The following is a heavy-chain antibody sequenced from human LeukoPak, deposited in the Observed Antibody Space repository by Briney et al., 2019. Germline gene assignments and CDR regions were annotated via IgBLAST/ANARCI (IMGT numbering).Heavy chain of an antibody. CDR2: ISSSSSYI. D-gene: IGHD5-18*01. CDR1: GFTFSSYS. V-gene: IGHV3-21*01. J-gene: IGHJ4*02. CDR3: ARSVDTAMMY. Sequence: GGSLRLSCAASGFTFSSYSMNWVRQAPGKGLEWVSSISSSSSYIYYADSVKGRFTISRDNAKNSLYLQMNSPRAEDTAVYYCARSVDTAMMYWGQGTLVTVSS.